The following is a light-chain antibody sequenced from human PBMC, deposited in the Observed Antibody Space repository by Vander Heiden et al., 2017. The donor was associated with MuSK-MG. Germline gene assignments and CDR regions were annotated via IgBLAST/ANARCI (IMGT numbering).Light chain of an antibody. Sequence: DIQLTQSPSSLSASVGDRVTITCRASQGISTYLAWYQQRPGKVPKLLIYAASALQSGVPSRFSGSGSGTDFTLTISSLQPEDVATYYCQKYNSVREGVTFGHGTKVDI. CDR3: QKYNSVREGVT. CDR1: QGISTY. CDR2: AAS. J-gene: IGKJ3*01. V-gene: IGKV1-27*01.